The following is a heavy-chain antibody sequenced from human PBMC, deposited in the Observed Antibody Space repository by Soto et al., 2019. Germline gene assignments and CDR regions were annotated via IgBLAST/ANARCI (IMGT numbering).Heavy chain of an antibody. V-gene: IGHV1-18*01. Sequence: QVQLVQSGAEVKKPGASVKVSCKASGYTFSSYGITWVRQAPGQRLEWMGWFNTYNGNTNYAQKFQGRVTMTPDTSTSTAYMELRSLRSDDTAVYYGARERGGYSYGDYWGQGALVTVSS. CDR2: FNTYNGNT. J-gene: IGHJ4*02. D-gene: IGHD5-18*01. CDR1: GYTFSSYG. CDR3: ARERGGYSYGDY.